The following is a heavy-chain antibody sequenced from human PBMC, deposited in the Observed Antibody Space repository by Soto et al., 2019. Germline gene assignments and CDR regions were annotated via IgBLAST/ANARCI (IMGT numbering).Heavy chain of an antibody. V-gene: IGHV3-30-3*01. Sequence: QVQLVESGGGVVQPGRSLRLSCAASGFTFSSYAMHWVRQAPGKGLEWVAVISYDGSNKYYADSVKGRFTISRDNSKNKLYLQMNSLRAEDTAVYYCARDESNFWSGYHYYGMDVWGQGTTVTVSS. CDR1: GFTFSSYA. CDR3: ARDESNFWSGYHYYGMDV. D-gene: IGHD3-3*01. CDR2: ISYDGSNK. J-gene: IGHJ6*02.